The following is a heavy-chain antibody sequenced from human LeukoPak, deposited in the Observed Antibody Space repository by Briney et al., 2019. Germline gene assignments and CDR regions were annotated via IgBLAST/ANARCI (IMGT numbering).Heavy chain of an antibody. CDR2: ISRAGDRT. CDR3: ARGESFAFDV. J-gene: IGHJ3*01. D-gene: IGHD2/OR15-2a*01. V-gene: IGHV3-23*01. CDR1: GFIFSSYD. Sequence: GGSLRLSCVGSGFIFSSYDMGWVRQAPGKGLEWVSSISRAGDRTYYEDSVKGRFTISRDNSRNTMYLQMNSLRAEDTAVCYCARGESFAFDVWGQGTMVTVSS.